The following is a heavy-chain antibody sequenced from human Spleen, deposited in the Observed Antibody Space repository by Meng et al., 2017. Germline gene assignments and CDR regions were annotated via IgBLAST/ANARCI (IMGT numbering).Heavy chain of an antibody. J-gene: IGHJ4*02. CDR2: ISAYNGNT. D-gene: IGHD6-19*01. CDR3: ARVRSEAEARFSPGWYFDY. CDR1: GGIFSNYV. Sequence: ASVKVSCKALGGIFSNYVIGWVRQAPGQGLEWMGWISAYNGNTNYAQKFKGRVTLTTDTSTSTAYMELRSLTSDDTAVYYCARVRSEAEARFSPGWYFDYWGQGTLVTVSS. V-gene: IGHV1-18*01.